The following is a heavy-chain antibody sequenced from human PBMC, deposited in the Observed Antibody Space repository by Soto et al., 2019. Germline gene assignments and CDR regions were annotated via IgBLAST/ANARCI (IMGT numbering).Heavy chain of an antibody. D-gene: IGHD5-18*01. CDR1: GGTFSSYA. V-gene: IGHV1-69*13. Sequence: SVKVSCKASGGTFSSYAISWVRQAPGQGLEWMGGIIPIFGTANYAQKFQGRVTITADESTSTAYMELSSLRSEDTAVYYCARGGLRGYSYGFRPLDYWGQGTLVTVSS. CDR2: IIPIFGTA. J-gene: IGHJ4*02. CDR3: ARGGLRGYSYGFRPLDY.